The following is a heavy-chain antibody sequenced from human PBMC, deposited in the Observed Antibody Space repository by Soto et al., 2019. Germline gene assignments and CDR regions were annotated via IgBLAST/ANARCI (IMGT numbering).Heavy chain of an antibody. CDR3: ASATYYYGSGSGPQPNYFDY. D-gene: IGHD3-10*01. J-gene: IGHJ4*02. CDR1: GGTFSSYA. Sequence: SVKVSCKASGGTFSSYAISWVRQAPGQGLEWMGGIIPIFGTANYAQKFQGRVTITADESTSTAYMELSSLRSEDTAVYYCASATYYYGSGSGPQPNYFDYWGQGTLVTVSS. CDR2: IIPIFGTA. V-gene: IGHV1-69*13.